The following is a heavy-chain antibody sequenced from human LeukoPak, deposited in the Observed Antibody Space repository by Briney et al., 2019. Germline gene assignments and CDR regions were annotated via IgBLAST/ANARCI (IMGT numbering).Heavy chain of an antibody. Sequence: ASVKVSCKASGGTFSSYAISWVRQAPGQGLEWMGGIIPIFGTANYAQKFQGRVTITADESTSTAYMELSSLRSEDTAVYYCATSYVDTAMVIGLDAFDIWGQGTMVTVSS. D-gene: IGHD5-18*01. V-gene: IGHV1-69*13. J-gene: IGHJ3*02. CDR2: IIPIFGTA. CDR3: ATSYVDTAMVIGLDAFDI. CDR1: GGTFSSYA.